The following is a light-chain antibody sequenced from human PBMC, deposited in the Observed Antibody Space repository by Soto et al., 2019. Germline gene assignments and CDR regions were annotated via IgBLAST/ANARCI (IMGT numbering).Light chain of an antibody. J-gene: IGLJ1*01. Sequence: QSALTQPASVSGSPGQSITISCTGTSSDIGGYNYVSWYQQLPGKVPKLIIYDVSNRPSGVSDRFSGSKSGNAASLTISGLQAEDAADYCSSYTSTSTLYVFGTGTKLTVL. CDR3: SSYTSTSTLYV. CDR2: DVS. CDR1: SSDIGGYNY. V-gene: IGLV2-14*03.